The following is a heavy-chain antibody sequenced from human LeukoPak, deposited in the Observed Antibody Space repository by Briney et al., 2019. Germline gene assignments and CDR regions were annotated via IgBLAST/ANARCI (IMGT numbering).Heavy chain of an antibody. CDR2: IYYSGST. V-gene: IGHV4-39*07. D-gene: IGHD3-10*01. J-gene: IGHJ2*01. CDR3: ARDQRSYYGSGSYPRERLRYWYFDL. CDR1: GGSISSSSYY. Sequence: PSETLSLTCTVSGGSISSSSYYWGWIRQPPGKGLEWIGSIYYSGSTYYNPSLKSRVTISVDTSKNQFSLKLSSVTAADTAVYYCARDQRSYYGSGSYPRERLRYWYFDLWGRGTLVTVSS.